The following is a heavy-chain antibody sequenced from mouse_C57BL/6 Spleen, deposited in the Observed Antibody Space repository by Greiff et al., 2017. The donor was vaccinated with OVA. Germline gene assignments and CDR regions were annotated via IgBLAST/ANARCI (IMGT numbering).Heavy chain of an antibody. D-gene: IGHD2-4*01. CDR3: ARFGGLRGVGYAMDY. CDR1: GYTFTDYY. Sequence: EVQLQQSGPELVKPGASVKISCKASGYTFTDYYMNWVKQSHGKSLEWIGDINPNNGGTSYNQKFKGKATLTVDKSSSTAYMELRSLTSEDSAVYYCARFGGLRGVGYAMDYWGQGTSVTVSS. V-gene: IGHV1-26*01. CDR2: INPNNGGT. J-gene: IGHJ4*01.